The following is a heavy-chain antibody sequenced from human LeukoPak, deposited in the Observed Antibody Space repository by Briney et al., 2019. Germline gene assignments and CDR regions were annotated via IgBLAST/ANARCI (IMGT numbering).Heavy chain of an antibody. V-gene: IGHV1-3*01. J-gene: IGHJ3*02. CDR1: GYTFTSYA. Sequence: ASVKVSCKASGYTFTSYAMHWVRQAPGQRLEWMGWINAGNGNTKYSQKFQGRVTITRDTSASTAYMELSSLRSEDTAVYYCARSSPASFRPYSIGWDINAFDTWGQGTMVTVSS. CDR3: ARSSPASFRPYSIGWDINAFDT. D-gene: IGHD6-19*01. CDR2: INAGNGNT.